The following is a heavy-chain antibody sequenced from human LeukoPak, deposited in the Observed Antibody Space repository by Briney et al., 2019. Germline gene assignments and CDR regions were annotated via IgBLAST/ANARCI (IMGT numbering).Heavy chain of an antibody. CDR3: ARERQLERLAFGKEGSAFDY. V-gene: IGHV3-7*01. D-gene: IGHD1-1*01. Sequence: GGSLRLSCAASGFTFSSYDMSWVRQAPGKGLEWVANIKQDGSEKYYVDSVKGRFTISRDNAKNSLYLQMNRLRAEDTAVYYCARERQLERLAFGKEGSAFDYWGQGTLVTVSS. CDR1: GFTFSSYD. CDR2: IKQDGSEK. J-gene: IGHJ4*02.